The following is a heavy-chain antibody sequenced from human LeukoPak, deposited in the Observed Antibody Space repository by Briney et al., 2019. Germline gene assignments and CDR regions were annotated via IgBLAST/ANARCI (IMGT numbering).Heavy chain of an antibody. D-gene: IGHD3-16*01. CDR2: MNPNSGNT. Sequence: ASVKVSCKASGYTFTSYDINWVRQATGQGLEWMGWMNPNSGNTGYAQKFQGRVTITRNTSISTAYMELSSLKASDTAMYYCARHFGYDNWFDPWGQGTLVTVSS. CDR3: ARHFGYDNWFDP. J-gene: IGHJ5*02. V-gene: IGHV1-8*03. CDR1: GYTFTSYD.